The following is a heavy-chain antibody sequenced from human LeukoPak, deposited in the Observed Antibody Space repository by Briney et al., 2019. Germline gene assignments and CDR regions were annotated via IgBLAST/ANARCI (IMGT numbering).Heavy chain of an antibody. J-gene: IGHJ4*02. Sequence: GGSLRLSCAASGFTFSSYSMNWVRQAPGKGLEWGSSISSSSSYIYYADSVKGRFTISRDNAKNSLYLQMNSLRPEDTAVYYCAKDARRTFGLSSGLYRGSYYFDYWGQGTLVTVSS. CDR3: AKDARRTFGLSSGLYRGSYYFDY. D-gene: IGHD6-19*01. V-gene: IGHV3-21*01. CDR1: GFTFSSYS. CDR2: ISSSSSYI.